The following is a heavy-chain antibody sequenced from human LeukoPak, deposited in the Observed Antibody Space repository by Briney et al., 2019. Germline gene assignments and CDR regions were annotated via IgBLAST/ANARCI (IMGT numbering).Heavy chain of an antibody. D-gene: IGHD2-15*01. CDR3: ARDRSGGSYGLFFDY. V-gene: IGHV1-69*13. CDR1: GGTFSSYA. Sequence: ASVTVSFKASGGTFSSYAISWVRQAPGQGLEWMGGIIPIFGTANYAQKFQGRVAITADESTSTAYMELSSLRSEDTAVYYCARDRSGGSYGLFFDYWGQGTLVTVSS. J-gene: IGHJ4*02. CDR2: IIPIFGTA.